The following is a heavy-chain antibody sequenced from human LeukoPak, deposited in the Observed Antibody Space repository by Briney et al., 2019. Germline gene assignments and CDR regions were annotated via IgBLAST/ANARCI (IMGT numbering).Heavy chain of an antibody. Sequence: ASETLSLTCTVSGGSISSSSYYWGWIRQPPGKGLEWIGSIYYSGSTYYNPSLKSRVTISVDTSKNQFSLKLSSVTAADTAVYYYARLQSSGLVWSVYWGQGTLVTVSS. V-gene: IGHV4-39*01. D-gene: IGHD2-21*01. CDR3: ARLQSSGLVWSVY. J-gene: IGHJ4*02. CDR2: IYYSGST. CDR1: GGSISSSSYY.